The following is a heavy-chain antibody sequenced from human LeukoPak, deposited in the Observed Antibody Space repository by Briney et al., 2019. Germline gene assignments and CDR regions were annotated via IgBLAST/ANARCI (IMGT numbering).Heavy chain of an antibody. J-gene: IGHJ4*02. CDR2: IIPIFGTA. Sequence: SVKVSCKASGYSFTSYYIHWVRQAPGQGLEWMGGIIPIFGTANYAQKFQGRVTITADKSTSTAYMELSSLRSEDTAVYYCVWFGAVAGFDYWGQGTLVTVSS. CDR1: GYSFTSYY. CDR3: VWFGAVAGFDY. D-gene: IGHD3-10*01. V-gene: IGHV1-69*06.